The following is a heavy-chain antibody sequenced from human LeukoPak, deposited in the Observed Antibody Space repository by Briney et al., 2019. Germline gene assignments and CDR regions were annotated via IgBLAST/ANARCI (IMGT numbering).Heavy chain of an antibody. CDR2: ISYDGSNK. D-gene: IGHD3-10*01. CDR3: ARDSMVRGDH. V-gene: IGHV3-30*03. J-gene: IGHJ4*02. CDR1: GFTFSSYG. Sequence: PGRSLRLSCAASGFTFSSYGMHWVRQAPGKGLEWVAVISYDGSNKYYADSVKGRFTISRDNSKNTLYLQMNSLRAADTAVYYCARDSMVRGDHWGQGTLVTVSS.